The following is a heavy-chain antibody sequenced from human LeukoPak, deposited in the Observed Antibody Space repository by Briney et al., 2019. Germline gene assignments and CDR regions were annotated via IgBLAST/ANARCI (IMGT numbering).Heavy chain of an antibody. D-gene: IGHD2-2*01. CDR1: GFTFSSYG. CDR3: AKQGAIVVVPAAIRRFDY. CDR2: IWYDGSNK. J-gene: IGHJ4*02. Sequence: GGSLRLSCAASGFTFSSYGMHWVRQAPGKGLEWVAVIWYDGSNKYYADSVKGRFTISRDNSKNTLYLQMNSLRAEDTAVYYCAKQGAIVVVPAAIRRFDYWGQGTLVTVSS. V-gene: IGHV3-33*06.